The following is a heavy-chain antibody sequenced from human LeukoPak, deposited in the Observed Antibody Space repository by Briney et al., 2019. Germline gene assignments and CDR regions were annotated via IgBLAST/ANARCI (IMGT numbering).Heavy chain of an antibody. D-gene: IGHD3-3*01. Sequence: GGSLRLSGAASGFTFSIYAMNWVRQAPGKGLEWVSSISANGGETHYADSVKGRFTISRDNSKNTLYLQINNPRVEDTAVYYCAKRYYDFPLDYWGQGTLVTVSS. CDR3: AKRYYDFPLDY. J-gene: IGHJ4*02. CDR1: GFTFSIYA. CDR2: ISANGGET. V-gene: IGHV3-23*01.